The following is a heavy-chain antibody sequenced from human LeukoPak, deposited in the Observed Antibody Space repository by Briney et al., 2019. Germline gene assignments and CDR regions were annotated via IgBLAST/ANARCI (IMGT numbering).Heavy chain of an antibody. CDR2: IYYSGNT. CDR3: TRDTGTTGEVKFDP. J-gene: IGHJ5*02. Sequence: SETLSLTCTVSGVSISSSNSYWGWIRQPPGKGLEWIGSIYYSGNTYYNASLKSQVSISIDTSKNQFSLRLTSVTAADTAVYYCTRDTGTTGEVKFDPWGQGTLVTVSS. D-gene: IGHD4-17*01. CDR1: GVSISSSNSY. V-gene: IGHV4-39*02.